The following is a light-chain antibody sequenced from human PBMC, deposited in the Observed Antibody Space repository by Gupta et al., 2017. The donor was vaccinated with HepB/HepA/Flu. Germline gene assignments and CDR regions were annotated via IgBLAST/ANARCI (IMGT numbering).Light chain of an antibody. V-gene: IGKV3-20*01. CDR1: QSVSSTY. CDR3: QSRGT. J-gene: IGKJ5*01. CDR2: GAS. Sequence: EIVLTQSPGTLSLSPGERATLSCRASQSVSSTYLVWYQQSPGQAPRLLIYGASSRATGIPDRFXGSXSGTDFXLTISRLEPEDFAVYYGQSRGTFGXGTRLEIK.